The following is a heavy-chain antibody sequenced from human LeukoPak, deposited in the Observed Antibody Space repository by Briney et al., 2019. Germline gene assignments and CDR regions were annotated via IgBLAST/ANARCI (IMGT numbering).Heavy chain of an antibody. CDR2: IYYSGST. J-gene: IGHJ4*02. CDR1: GGSISSYY. D-gene: IGHD3-3*01. Sequence: PSETLSLTCTVSGGSISSYYWSWIRQPPGKGLEWIGYIYYSGSTNYNPSLKSRVTISVDTPKNQFSLKLSSVTAADTAVYYCARGLRFLEWLPFDYWGQGTLVTVSS. CDR3: ARGLRFLEWLPFDY. V-gene: IGHV4-59*01.